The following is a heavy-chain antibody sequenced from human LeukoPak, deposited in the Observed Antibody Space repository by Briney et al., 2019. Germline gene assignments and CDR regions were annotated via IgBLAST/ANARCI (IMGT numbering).Heavy chain of an antibody. Sequence: PGGSLRLSCAASVFTFSNSWMSWVRQAPGKGLEWVGRIKSKTDGGTTDYAAPVKGRFTISRDDSKNTLYLQMNSLKPEDTAVYYCTKLERPYYYYYYYMDVWGKGTTVTVSS. V-gene: IGHV3-15*01. CDR1: VFTFSNSW. D-gene: IGHD1-1*01. CDR3: TKLERPYYYYYYYMDV. J-gene: IGHJ6*03. CDR2: IKSKTDGGTT.